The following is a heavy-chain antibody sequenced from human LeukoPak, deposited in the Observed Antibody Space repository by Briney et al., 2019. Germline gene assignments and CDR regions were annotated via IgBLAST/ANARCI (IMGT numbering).Heavy chain of an antibody. J-gene: IGHJ6*02. CDR2: ISYDGSNK. CDR3: AKGVRPVDTAMVPLPTGPYYYYGMDV. CDR1: GFTFSSYG. V-gene: IGHV3-30*18. D-gene: IGHD5-18*01. Sequence: GGSLRLSCAASGFTFSSYGMHWVRQAPGKGLEWVAVISYDGSNKYYADSVKGRFTISRDNSKNTLYLQMNSLRAEDTAVYYCAKGVRPVDTAMVPLPTGPYYYYGMDVWGQGTTVTVSS.